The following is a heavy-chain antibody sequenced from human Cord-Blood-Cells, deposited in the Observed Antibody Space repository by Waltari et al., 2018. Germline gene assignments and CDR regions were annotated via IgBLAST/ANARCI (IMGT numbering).Heavy chain of an antibody. J-gene: IGHJ4*02. V-gene: IGHV3-9*01. CDR2: ISWNSGRI. D-gene: IGHD3-3*01. Sequence: DVQLVESGRGLVQPGTCLRRSCAASEFPVEDYALHWVRPAPWKGLEWVSGISWNSGRIGYADSGKGRFTISRDNAKNSLYLQMNSLRAEDTALYYCAKDYDFWSGYYDYWGQGTLVTVSS. CDR3: AKDYDFWSGYYDY. CDR1: EFPVEDYA.